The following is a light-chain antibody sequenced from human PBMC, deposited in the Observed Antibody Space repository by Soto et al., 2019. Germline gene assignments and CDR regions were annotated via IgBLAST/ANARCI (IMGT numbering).Light chain of an antibody. CDR3: QSYDSSLSTYV. J-gene: IGLJ1*01. Sequence: QSFLTQPPSVSGAPGQRVTISCIGSSSNIGAGYDVHWYRQLPGTAPKLLIFGNTNRPSGVPDRFSGSKSGTSASLAITGLQAEDEADYYCQSYDSSLSTYVFGTGTKVTVL. CDR2: GNT. V-gene: IGLV1-40*01. CDR1: SSNIGAGYD.